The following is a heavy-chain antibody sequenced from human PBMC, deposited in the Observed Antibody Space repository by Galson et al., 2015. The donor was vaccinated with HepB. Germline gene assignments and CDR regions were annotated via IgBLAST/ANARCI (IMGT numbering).Heavy chain of an antibody. CDR3: ARGGPYSSSALDY. D-gene: IGHD6-13*01. Sequence: SLRLSCAACGFTFSSYWMHWVRQAPGKGLVWVSRLHSDGSSTNYADSVKGRFTISRDNAKNTLYLQMNSLRAEDTAVYYCARGGPYSSSALDYWGQGNLVTVSS. V-gene: IGHV3-74*01. J-gene: IGHJ4*02. CDR2: LHSDGSST. CDR1: GFTFSSYW.